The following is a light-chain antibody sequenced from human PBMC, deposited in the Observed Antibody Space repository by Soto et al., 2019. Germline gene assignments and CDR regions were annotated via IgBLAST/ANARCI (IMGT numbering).Light chain of an antibody. CDR3: CSYAGSSAYV. Sequence: QSALTKPASVSGSPGQSITISCTGTSRDVGSYNLVSWYQQDPGKAPKPMIYEGSKRPSGVSNRFSGSKSGNTASLTISGLQAEDEADYYCCSYAGSSAYVFGTGTKLTVL. CDR2: EGS. CDR1: SRDVGSYNL. V-gene: IGLV2-23*01. J-gene: IGLJ1*01.